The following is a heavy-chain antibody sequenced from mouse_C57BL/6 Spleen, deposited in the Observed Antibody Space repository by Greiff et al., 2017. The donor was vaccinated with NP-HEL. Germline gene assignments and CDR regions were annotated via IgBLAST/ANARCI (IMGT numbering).Heavy chain of an antibody. CDR2: IRSKSNNYAT. CDR3: VRTGITTVYGYYAMDY. V-gene: IGHV10-1*01. CDR1: GFSFTTYA. J-gene: IGHJ4*01. D-gene: IGHD1-1*01. Sequence: EVQLVESGGGLVQPKGSLKLSCAASGFSFTTYAMNWVRQAPGKGLEWVARIRSKSNNYATYYAVSVKDRFTISRDDSESILYLQMNNLKTEDTAMYYCVRTGITTVYGYYAMDYWGQGTSVTVSS.